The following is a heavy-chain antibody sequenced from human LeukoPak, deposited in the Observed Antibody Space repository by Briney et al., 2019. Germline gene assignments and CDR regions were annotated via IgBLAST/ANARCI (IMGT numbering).Heavy chain of an antibody. V-gene: IGHV3-74*01. D-gene: IGHD3-22*01. CDR3: ARGYYDTDGSQWFVP. Sequence: PGGSLRLSCAASGFTFRTYWMHWVRQAAGKGLVWVSRINSVGSITSYADSVKGRFTISRDNAKNTLYLQLNSLRAEDTAVYYCARGYYDTDGSQWFVPWGQGTLVIVSS. CDR2: INSVGSIT. CDR1: GFTFRTYW. J-gene: IGHJ5*02.